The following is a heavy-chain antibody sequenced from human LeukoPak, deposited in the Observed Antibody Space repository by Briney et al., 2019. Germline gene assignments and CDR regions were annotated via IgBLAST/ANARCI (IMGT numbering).Heavy chain of an antibody. CDR3: ARQYCSGGSCYGAFDI. CDR2: IYPSDSDT. Sequence: HGESLKISCKGSGYSFTTYWIAWVRQMPGEGLEWMGIIYPSDSDTRYSPSFQGQVTMSADKSISTAYLQWSSLRASDSAMYYCARQYCSGGSCYGAFDIWGQGTMVTVSS. D-gene: IGHD2-15*01. V-gene: IGHV5-51*01. CDR1: GYSFTTYW. J-gene: IGHJ3*02.